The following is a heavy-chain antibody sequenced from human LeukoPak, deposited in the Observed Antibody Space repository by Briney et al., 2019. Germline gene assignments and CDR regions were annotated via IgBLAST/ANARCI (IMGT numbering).Heavy chain of an antibody. CDR2: IYSGGST. CDR1: GFTVSSNY. CDR3: ARRLYSSSWSSFDY. Sequence: GGSLRLSCAASGFTVSSNYMSWVRQAPGKGLEWVSVIYSGGSTYYADSVKGRFTISGDNSKNTLYLQMNSLRAEDTAVYYCARRLYSSSWSSFDYWGQGTLVTVSS. D-gene: IGHD6-13*01. V-gene: IGHV3-53*01. J-gene: IGHJ4*02.